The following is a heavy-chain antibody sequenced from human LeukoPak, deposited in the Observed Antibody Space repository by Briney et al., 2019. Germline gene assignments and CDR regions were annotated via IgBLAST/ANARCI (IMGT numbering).Heavy chain of an antibody. CDR3: ASYDSSGYRPPFDY. CDR2: IYYSGST. CDR1: GGSISSGGYY. D-gene: IGHD3-22*01. J-gene: IGHJ4*02. Sequence: ASETLSLTCTVSGGSISSGGYYWSWIRQHPGKGLEWIGYIYYSGSTYYNPSLKSRVTISVDTSKNQFSLKLSSVTAADTAVYYCASYDSSGYRPPFDYWGQGTLVTVSS. V-gene: IGHV4-31*03.